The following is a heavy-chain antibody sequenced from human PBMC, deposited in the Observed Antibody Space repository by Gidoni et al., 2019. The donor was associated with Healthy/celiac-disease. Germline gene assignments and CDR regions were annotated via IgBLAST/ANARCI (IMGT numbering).Heavy chain of an antibody. CDR3: ARGDTVVVPAAIHRIEYFQH. V-gene: IGHV4-34*01. D-gene: IGHD2-2*01. J-gene: IGHJ1*01. Sequence: QVQLQQWGAGLLKPAETLSLSCAVYGGSFSGHYCSWIRQPPGKGLEWIGEINHSGRTHFNPSLKSRVTISLDTSKNQFSLKLSSVTAADTAVYYCARGDTVVVPAAIHRIEYFQHWGQGTPVTVSS. CDR1: GGSFSGHY. CDR2: INHSGRT.